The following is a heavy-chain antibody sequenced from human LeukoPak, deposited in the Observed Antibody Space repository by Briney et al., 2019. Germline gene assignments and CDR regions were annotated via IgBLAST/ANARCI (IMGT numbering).Heavy chain of an antibody. V-gene: IGHV4-61*02. CDR2: IYTSGST. CDR1: GGSISSGSYY. D-gene: IGHD5-18*01. Sequence: SETLSLTCTVSGGSISSGSYYWSWIRQPAGKGLEWIGRIYTSGSTNYNPSLKSRVTISVDTSKNQFSLKLSSVTAADTAVYYCARGVQLWLTYYYYYMDVWGKGTTVTVSS. J-gene: IGHJ6*03. CDR3: ARGVQLWLTYYYYYMDV.